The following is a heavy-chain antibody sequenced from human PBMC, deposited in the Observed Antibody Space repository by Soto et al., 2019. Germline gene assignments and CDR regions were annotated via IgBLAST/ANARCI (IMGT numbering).Heavy chain of an antibody. CDR3: ARDMSTPPSYGMDV. CDR2: IYYSGST. Sequence: SETLSLTCTVSGGSISSYYWSWIRQPPGKGLEWIGYIYYSGSTNYNPSLKSRVTISVDTSKNQFSLKLSSVTAADTAVYYCARDMSTPPSYGMDVWGQGTTVTVSS. CDR1: GGSISSYY. V-gene: IGHV4-59*01. J-gene: IGHJ6*02. D-gene: IGHD3-16*01.